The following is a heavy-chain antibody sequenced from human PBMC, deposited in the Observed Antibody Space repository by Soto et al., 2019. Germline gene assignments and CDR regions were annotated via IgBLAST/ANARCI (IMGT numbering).Heavy chain of an antibody. Sequence: PSETLSLTCTVSGGSISSDYWSWIRQPPGKGLEWIGHIYYSGSTNYNPSLKSRVTISVDKSKNQSSLKLSSVTAADTAVYYCARGLGGTYLVYCGQGTLVTVSS. J-gene: IGHJ4*02. CDR2: IYYSGST. CDR1: GGSISSDY. V-gene: IGHV4-59*12. D-gene: IGHD1-26*01. CDR3: ARGLGGTYLVY.